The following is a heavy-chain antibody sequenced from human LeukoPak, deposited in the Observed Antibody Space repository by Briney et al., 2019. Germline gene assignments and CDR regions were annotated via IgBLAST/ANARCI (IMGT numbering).Heavy chain of an antibody. Sequence: ASVKVSCKASGYTFTSYYMHWVRHAPGQGLEGMGMINPSGGSTSYAQKFQGRVTMTRDMSTSTDYMELSSLRSEDTAVYYCARDNSVEDTAWWFDPWGQGTLVTVSS. CDR3: ARDNSVEDTAWWFDP. J-gene: IGHJ5*02. D-gene: IGHD4-23*01. V-gene: IGHV1-46*01. CDR1: GYTFTSYY. CDR2: INPSGGST.